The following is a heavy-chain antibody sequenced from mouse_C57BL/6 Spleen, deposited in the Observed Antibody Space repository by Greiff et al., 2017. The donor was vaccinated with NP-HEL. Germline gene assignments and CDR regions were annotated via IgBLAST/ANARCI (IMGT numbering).Heavy chain of an antibody. Sequence: VKLMESGPELVKPGASVKISCKASGYAFSSSWMNWVKQRPGKGLEWIGRIYPGDGDTNYNGKFKGKATLTADKSSSTAYMQLSSLTSEDSAVYFCAPLYDDDWFADWGKGTLVKVSA. D-gene: IGHD2-4*01. CDR1: GYAFSSSW. CDR3: APLYDDDWFAD. CDR2: IYPGDGDT. V-gene: IGHV1-82*01. J-gene: IGHJ3*01.